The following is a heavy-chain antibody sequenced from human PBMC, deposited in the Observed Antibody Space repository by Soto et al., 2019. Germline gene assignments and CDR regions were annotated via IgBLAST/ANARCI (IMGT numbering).Heavy chain of an antibody. D-gene: IGHD3-10*01. Sequence: QVQLQESGPGLVKPSQTLSLTCTVSGGSISSGGYYWSWIRQHPGKGLEWIGYIYYRGSTYYNPSLKGRVTISVDTSKTQFSLKLSSVTAADTAVYYCARELGLMVRGADSDAFDIWGQGTMVTVSS. CDR2: IYYRGST. CDR1: GGSISSGGYY. CDR3: ARELGLMVRGADSDAFDI. J-gene: IGHJ3*02. V-gene: IGHV4-31*03.